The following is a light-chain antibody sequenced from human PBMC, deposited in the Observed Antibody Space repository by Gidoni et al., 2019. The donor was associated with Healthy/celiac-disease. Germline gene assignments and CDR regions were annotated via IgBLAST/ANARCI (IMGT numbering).Light chain of an antibody. CDR2: GAS. V-gene: IGKV3-15*01. CDR3: QQYNNWLGT. CDR1: KSVSSN. J-gene: IGKJ1*01. Sequence: EIVMTQSPATLSVSPGERATLSCRASKSVSSNLAWYQQKPGQAPRLLISGASTRATGIPARFSGSGSGTEFTLTISSLQSEDFAVYYCQQYNNWLGTFGQGTKVEIK.